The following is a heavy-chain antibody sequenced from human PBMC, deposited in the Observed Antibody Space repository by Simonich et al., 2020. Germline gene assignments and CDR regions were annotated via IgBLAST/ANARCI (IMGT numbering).Heavy chain of an antibody. Sequence: QVQLVESGGGVVQPGRSLRLSCAASGFTFSSYAMHWVRQAPGKGLRGVAVLSNSVSNKYSADSVKGLFTISRDNSKNTRYLQMNSLRAEDTAVYYCARDRNWGWFDPWGQGTLVTVSS. D-gene: IGHD7-27*01. V-gene: IGHV3-30*07. CDR1: GFTFSSYA. CDR2: LSNSVSNK. CDR3: ARDRNWGWFDP. J-gene: IGHJ5*02.